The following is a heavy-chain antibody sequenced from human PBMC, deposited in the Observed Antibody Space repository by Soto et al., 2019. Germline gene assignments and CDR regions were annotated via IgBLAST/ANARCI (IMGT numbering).Heavy chain of an antibody. CDR3: ARLPSRHWVDY. J-gene: IGHJ4*02. CDR2: MFYGVST. V-gene: IGHV4-39*01. CDR1: VSSINSGGYY. Sequence: PSETLSLTCTVPVSSINSGGYYWGWIRQHPGKGREWIGTMFYGVSTYDTPSLKSRVTVSVDTSENKLSGNLRSVTXAETPVYYCARLPSRHWVDYSDQATLLTVSS. D-gene: IGHD5-12*01.